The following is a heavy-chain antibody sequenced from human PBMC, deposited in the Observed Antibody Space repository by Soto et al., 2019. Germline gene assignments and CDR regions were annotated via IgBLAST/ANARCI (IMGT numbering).Heavy chain of an antibody. CDR1: GGTFSSYA. Sequence: QVQLVQSGAEVKKPGSSVKVSCKASGGTFSSYAISWVRQAPGQGLEWMGGIIPIFGTANYAQKFQGRVTITADESTSTAYMELSSLRSEDTAVYYCASSITMVRGVINHAYYYYGMDVWGQGTTVTVSS. J-gene: IGHJ6*02. D-gene: IGHD3-10*01. V-gene: IGHV1-69*01. CDR3: ASSITMVRGVINHAYYYYGMDV. CDR2: IIPIFGTA.